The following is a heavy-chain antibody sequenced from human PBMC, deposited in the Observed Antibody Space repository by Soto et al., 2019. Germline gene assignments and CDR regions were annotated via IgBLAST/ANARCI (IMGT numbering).Heavy chain of an antibody. Sequence: PEGSLRLSCAASGFTFSSHCMSWVRQAPGKGLEWIAGLSRGGGTTYYADSVKGRFTISRDNSKNTLDLIMNSLKVEDTALYYCAKDGQYRTDGFDVWGQGTMVTVSS. CDR3: AKDGQYRTDGFDV. CDR1: GFTFSSHC. J-gene: IGHJ3*01. D-gene: IGHD6-6*01. V-gene: IGHV3-23*01. CDR2: LSRGGGTT.